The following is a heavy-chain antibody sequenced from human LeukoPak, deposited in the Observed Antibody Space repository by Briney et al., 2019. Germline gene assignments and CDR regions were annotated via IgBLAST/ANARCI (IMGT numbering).Heavy chain of an antibody. CDR2: IYYSGST. D-gene: IGHD2-15*01. V-gene: IGHV4-30-4*01. Sequence: SETLSLTCTVSGGSISSGDYYWSWIRQPPGKGLEWIGYIYYSGSTYYNPSLKSRVTISVDTSKNQFSLKLSSVTAADTAVYYCARDGPPRDWIVEAFDICGQGTMVTVSS. CDR3: ARDGPPRDWIVEAFDI. J-gene: IGHJ3*02. CDR1: GGSISSGDYY.